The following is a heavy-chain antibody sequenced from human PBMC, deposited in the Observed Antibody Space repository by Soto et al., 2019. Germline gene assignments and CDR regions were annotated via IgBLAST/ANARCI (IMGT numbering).Heavy chain of an antibody. CDR3: AKSDGPRDRGDCSGGSCYWGSYYYYYMDV. CDR1: GFTFSSYA. J-gene: IGHJ6*03. Sequence: GGSLRLSCAASGFTFSSYAMSWVRQAPGKGLEWVSAISGSGGSTYYADSVKGRFTISRDNSKNTLYLQMNSLRAEDTAVYYCAKSDGPRDRGDCSGGSCYWGSYYYYYMDVWGKGTTVTVSS. D-gene: IGHD2-15*01. V-gene: IGHV3-23*01. CDR2: ISGSGGST.